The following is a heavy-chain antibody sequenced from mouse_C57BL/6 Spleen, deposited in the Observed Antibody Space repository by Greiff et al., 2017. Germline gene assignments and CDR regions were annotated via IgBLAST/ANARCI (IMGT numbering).Heavy chain of an antibody. V-gene: IGHV5-6*01. J-gene: IGHJ2*01. CDR3: ARHPTVVAHCDY. Sequence: EVKLMESGGDLVKPGGSLKLSCAASGFTFSSYGMSWVRQTPDKRLEWVATISSGGSYTYYPDSVKGRFTISRDNAKNTLYLQMSSLKSEDTAMYYCARHPTVVAHCDYWGQGTTLTVSS. D-gene: IGHD1-1*01. CDR1: GFTFSSYG. CDR2: ISSGGSYT.